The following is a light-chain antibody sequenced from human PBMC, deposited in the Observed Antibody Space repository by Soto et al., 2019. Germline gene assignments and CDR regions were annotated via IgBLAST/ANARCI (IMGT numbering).Light chain of an antibody. J-gene: IGLJ2*01. Sequence: QSVLTQPPSVSAAPGQKVTISCSGSSSNIENNYVSWYQQFPGTAPKLLIYDNNKRPSGIPDRFSGSKSGTSATLGITGLQTGDEADYFCGTWDSSLSTVVFGGGTQLTVL. V-gene: IGLV1-51*01. CDR2: DNN. CDR1: SSNIENNY. CDR3: GTWDSSLSTVV.